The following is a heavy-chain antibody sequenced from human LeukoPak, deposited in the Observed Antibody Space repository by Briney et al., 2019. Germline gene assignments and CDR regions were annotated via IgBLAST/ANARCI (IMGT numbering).Heavy chain of an antibody. CDR3: ARDQAPAATRGDAFDI. Sequence: GGSLRLSCEASGFTFNNFGMHWVRQAPGKGLEWVAFIGYDESKKYYAESVKGRFTISRDDSKNTLYLQMSALKTEDTAVYYCARDQAPAATRGDAFDIWGQGTMVTVSS. CDR2: IGYDESKK. CDR1: GFTFNNFG. J-gene: IGHJ3*02. D-gene: IGHD2-2*01. V-gene: IGHV3-30*02.